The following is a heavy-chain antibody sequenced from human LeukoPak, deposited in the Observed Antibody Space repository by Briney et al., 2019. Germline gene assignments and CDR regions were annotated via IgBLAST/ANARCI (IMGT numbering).Heavy chain of an antibody. D-gene: IGHD3-22*01. CDR3: ARSADRSGYFREITLYYFDY. J-gene: IGHJ4*02. Sequence: GGSLRLSCAASGLTFSSHWMHWVRQAPGKGLVWVSRITNDGSSTTYADSVKGRFTISRDNAKKSPYLQMNGLRAEDTAVYYCARSADRSGYFREITLYYFDYWGQGTLVTVSS. CDR2: ITNDGSST. CDR1: GLTFSSHW. V-gene: IGHV3-74*01.